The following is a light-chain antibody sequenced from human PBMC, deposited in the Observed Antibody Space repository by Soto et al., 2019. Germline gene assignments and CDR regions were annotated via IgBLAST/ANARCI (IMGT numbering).Light chain of an antibody. V-gene: IGKV3-20*01. J-gene: IGKJ1*01. CDR2: GAS. CDR1: QSISSSY. CDR3: QQYYSSPWT. Sequence: EIVLTRSPGTLSLSPGERATLSCRASQSISSSYLAWYQQKPGQAPRLLIYGASSRATGTPDRFSGSGSGTDFTLTISRLEPEDFAVYYCQQYYSSPWTFGLGTKV.